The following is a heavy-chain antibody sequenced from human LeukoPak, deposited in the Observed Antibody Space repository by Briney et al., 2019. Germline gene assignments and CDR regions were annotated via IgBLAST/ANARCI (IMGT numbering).Heavy chain of an antibody. CDR2: ISWNSGSI. Sequence: PGRSLRLSCAASGFTFDDYAMHWVRQAPGKGLEWVSGISWNSGSIGYADSVKGRFTISRDNAKNSLYLQMNSLRAEDTALYYCAKDIRDGVRLWLISGYAFDIWGQGTMVTVSS. D-gene: IGHD5-18*01. J-gene: IGHJ3*02. CDR1: GFTFDDYA. V-gene: IGHV3-9*01. CDR3: AKDIRDGVRLWLISGYAFDI.